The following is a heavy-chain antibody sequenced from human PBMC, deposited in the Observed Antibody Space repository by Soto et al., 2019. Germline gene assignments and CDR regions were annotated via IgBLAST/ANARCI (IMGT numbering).Heavy chain of an antibody. J-gene: IGHJ3*02. V-gene: IGHV4-4*02. CDR2: IYHSGST. CDR3: ARASGDSSVEVTFDI. CDR1: GGSISSSNL. Sequence: PSETLSLTCAVSGGSISSSNLWSWVRQPPGKGLEWIGEIYHSGSTNYNPSLKSRVTISVDKSKDQFSLKLSSVTAADTAVYYCARASGDSSVEVTFDIWGQGTMVTVS. D-gene: IGHD3-22*01.